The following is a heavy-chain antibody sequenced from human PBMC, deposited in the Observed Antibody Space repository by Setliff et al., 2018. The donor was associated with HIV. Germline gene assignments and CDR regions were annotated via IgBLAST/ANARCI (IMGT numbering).Heavy chain of an antibody. CDR1: GGSMSSYY. Sequence: ASETLSLTCAVSGGSMSSYYWSWIRQTPGKGLEWIGYIYASGSTKYNLSLRSRVTISVDTSKNLFSLKMTSVTAADTAVYYCAGNQNWNGYAFPYIDVWGKGTTVTVSS. D-gene: IGHD3-3*01. V-gene: IGHV4-4*08. J-gene: IGHJ6*03. CDR3: AGNQNWNGYAFPYIDV. CDR2: IYASGST.